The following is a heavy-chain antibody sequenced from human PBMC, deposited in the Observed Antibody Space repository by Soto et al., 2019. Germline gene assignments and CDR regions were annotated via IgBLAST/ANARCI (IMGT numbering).Heavy chain of an antibody. V-gene: IGHV1-69*08. Sequence: QVQLVQSGAEVKKPGSSVKVSCKASGGTFSSYTISWVRQAPGQGLEWMGRIIHNLGIANYAQNFQGRFTITADKSTSTAYMELSSLRSEDTAVYYWAREGSSGLGYWGQGTLVTVSS. D-gene: IGHD6-6*01. CDR1: GGTFSSYT. J-gene: IGHJ4*02. CDR2: IIHNLGIA. CDR3: AREGSSGLGY.